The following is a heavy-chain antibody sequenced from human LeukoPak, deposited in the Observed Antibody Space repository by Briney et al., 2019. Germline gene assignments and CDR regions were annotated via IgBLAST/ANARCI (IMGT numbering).Heavy chain of an antibody. J-gene: IGHJ4*02. V-gene: IGHV3-23*01. D-gene: IGHD6-13*01. Sequence: GGSLRLSCAASRFTFSTNAMSWVRQAPGKGLEWVSAINTYYADSVKGRFTISRDNAKNSLYLQMNSLRAEDTAVYYCARVPRPGIAAAGRVDYWGQGTLVTVSS. CDR3: ARVPRPGIAAAGRVDY. CDR2: INT. CDR1: RFTFSTNA.